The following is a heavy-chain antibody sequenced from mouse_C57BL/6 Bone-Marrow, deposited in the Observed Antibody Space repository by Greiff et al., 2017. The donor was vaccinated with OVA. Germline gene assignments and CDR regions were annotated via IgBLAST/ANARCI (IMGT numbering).Heavy chain of an antibody. J-gene: IGHJ4*01. CDR1: GYTFTSYS. CDR3: AHDYALMGY. CDR2: INPSNGDT. D-gene: IGHD2-4*01. Sequence: VQLQQSGAELVRPGASVKMSCKASGYTFTSYSMHWVKQRPGQGLEWIGYINPSNGDTKYNQKFKGKATLTADKSSSPAYMQLSSLTSEVSAVYYCAHDYALMGYWGQGTSVTVSS. V-gene: IGHV1-4*01.